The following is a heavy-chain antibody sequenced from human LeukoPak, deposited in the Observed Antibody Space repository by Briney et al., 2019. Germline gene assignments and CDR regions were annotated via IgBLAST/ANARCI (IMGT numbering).Heavy chain of an antibody. CDR3: ARDYGDYADKNGMDV. V-gene: IGHV4-30-4*01. D-gene: IGHD4-17*01. CDR2: IYYSGST. Sequence: PSETLSLTCTVSGGSIGGGDYYWSWIRQTPGKGLEWIGYIYYSGSTYYNPSLKGRVTILLDTSNNQFSLKLESVTAADTAVYYCARDYGDYADKNGMDVWGQGTTVIVSS. CDR1: GGSIGGGDYY. J-gene: IGHJ6*02.